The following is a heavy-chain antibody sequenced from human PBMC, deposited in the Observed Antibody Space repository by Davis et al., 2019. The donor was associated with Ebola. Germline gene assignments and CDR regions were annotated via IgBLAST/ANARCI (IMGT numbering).Heavy chain of an antibody. J-gene: IGHJ4*02. CDR3: ATEGLLTATLGN. CDR1: GGSITSYY. D-gene: IGHD7-27*01. Sequence: SETLSLTCTVSGGSITSYYWTWIRQRPGKRLEWIGYIYHSGNTNYNPSLENRVTISIDASKTKFYLKLNSVTAADTAVYYCATEGLLTATLGNWGQGTLVTVSS. V-gene: IGHV4-59*01. CDR2: IYHSGNT.